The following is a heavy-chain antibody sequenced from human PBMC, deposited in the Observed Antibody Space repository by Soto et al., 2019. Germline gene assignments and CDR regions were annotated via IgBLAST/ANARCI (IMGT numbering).Heavy chain of an antibody. D-gene: IGHD3-9*01. J-gene: IGHJ6*02. CDR3: ARVVYDILTGYYRRYYYYGMDV. CDR2: ISAYNGNT. CDR1: GYTFTSYG. Sequence: QVQLVQSGAEVKKPGASVKVSCKASGYTFTSYGISWVRQAPGQGLEWMGWISAYNGNTNYAQKGQGRVTMTTDTSTSTAYIELRSLRSDDTAVYYCARVVYDILTGYYRRYYYYGMDVWGPGTTVTVSS. V-gene: IGHV1-18*01.